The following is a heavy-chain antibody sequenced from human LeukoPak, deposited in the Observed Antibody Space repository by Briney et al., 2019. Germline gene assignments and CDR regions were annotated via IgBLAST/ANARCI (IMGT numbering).Heavy chain of an antibody. J-gene: IGHJ4*02. Sequence: SGTLSLTCSVSGGSITSYYWSWIRQPPGKALEYIGHIYYTGRTDYNPSLKSRVTVSVDTSKNQFSLNLNSVTAADTAVYFCARWTCHGGTCYYLDYWGQGTQVTVSS. CDR1: GGSITSYY. V-gene: IGHV4-59*08. CDR2: IYYTGRT. D-gene: IGHD2-15*01. CDR3: ARWTCHGGTCYYLDY.